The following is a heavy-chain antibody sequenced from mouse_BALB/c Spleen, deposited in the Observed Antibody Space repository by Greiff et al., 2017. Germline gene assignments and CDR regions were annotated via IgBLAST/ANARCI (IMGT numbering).Heavy chain of an antibody. CDR2: ISYSGST. J-gene: IGHJ2*01. D-gene: IGHD2-14*01. CDR1: GYSITSDYA. CDR3: ARSKVYRYDYFDY. Sequence: DVQLQESGPGLVKPSQSLSLTCTVTGYSITSDYAWNWIRQFPGNKLEWMGYISYSGSTSYNPSLKSRISITRDTSKNQFFLQLNSVTTEDTATYYCARSKVYRYDYFDYWGQGTTLTVSS. V-gene: IGHV3-2*02.